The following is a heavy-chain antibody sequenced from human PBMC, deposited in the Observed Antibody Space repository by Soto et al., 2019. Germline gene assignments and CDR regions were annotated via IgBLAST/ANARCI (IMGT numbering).Heavy chain of an antibody. CDR1: GGSINSGGYH. Sequence: QVQLQESGPGLVKPSQTLSLTCTVSGGSINSGGYHWSWIRQHPGKGLEWIGYIYYSGSTSYNPSLESRVTISVDTTKNQFSRKLNSVTAADTAVYYCARDRGDYCSGGSCYRHWYFDLWGRGTLVTVSS. D-gene: IGHD2-15*01. J-gene: IGHJ2*01. CDR2: IYYSGST. CDR3: ARDRGDYCSGGSCYRHWYFDL. V-gene: IGHV4-31*03.